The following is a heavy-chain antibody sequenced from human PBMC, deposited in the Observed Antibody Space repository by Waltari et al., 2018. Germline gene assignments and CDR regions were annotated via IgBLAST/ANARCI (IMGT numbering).Heavy chain of an antibody. J-gene: IGHJ3*02. Sequence: EVQLVESGGGLVQPGGSLRLSWASSGSTFSRNPRPWVRQAPGKGLGWVSAISGSGGSTYYADSVKGRFTISRDNSKNTLYLQMNSLRAEDTAVYYCANPPLDAFDIWGQGTMVTVSS. CDR2: ISGSGGST. CDR3: ANPPLDAFDI. V-gene: IGHV3-23*04. CDR1: GSTFSRNP.